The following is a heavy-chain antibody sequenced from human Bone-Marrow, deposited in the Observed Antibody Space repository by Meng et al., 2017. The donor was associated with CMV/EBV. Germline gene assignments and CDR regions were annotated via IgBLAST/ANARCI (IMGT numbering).Heavy chain of an antibody. D-gene: IGHD2-2*03. CDR2: IYYSGST. V-gene: IGHV4-59*01. J-gene: IGHJ6*01. CDR1: GGSISSYY. CDR3: ARATSPGGYFPFSYYYGKDV. Sequence: SETLSLTCTVSGGSISSYYWSWIRQPPGKGLEWIGYIYYSGSTNYNPSLKSRVTISVDTSKNQFSLKLSSVTAADTAVYYCARATSPGGYFPFSYYYGKDVWGQRTTVTVSS.